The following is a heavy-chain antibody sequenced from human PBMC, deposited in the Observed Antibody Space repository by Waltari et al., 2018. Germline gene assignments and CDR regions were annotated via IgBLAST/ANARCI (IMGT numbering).Heavy chain of an antibody. CDR3: ARGPNWRSSGSFEGFDP. D-gene: IGHD1-26*01. CDR2: ISSSSSTI. V-gene: IGHV3-48*01. CDR1: GFTFSSYS. Sequence: EVQLVESGGGLVQPGGSLRLSCAASGFTFSSYSMNWVRQAPGKGLEWVSYISSSSSTIYYADSVKGRFTISRDNAKNSLYLQMNSLRAEDTAVYYCARGPNWRSSGSFEGFDPWGQGTLVTVSS. J-gene: IGHJ5*02.